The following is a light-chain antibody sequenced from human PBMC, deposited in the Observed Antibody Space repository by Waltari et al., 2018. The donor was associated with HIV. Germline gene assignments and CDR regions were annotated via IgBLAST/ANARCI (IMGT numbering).Light chain of an antibody. CDR3: QHYSNWPPWT. CDR2: GAS. CDR1: QSVAPN. V-gene: IGKV3-15*01. Sequence: EILMTQFPDTLSVSPGERVTLSCRASQSVAPNLACYQQKPGQAPRLLIYGASFTATDISDRFSGSGSGTDFTLTINSLQSEDFAVYYCQHYSNWPPWTFGPGTRVEMK. J-gene: IGKJ1*01.